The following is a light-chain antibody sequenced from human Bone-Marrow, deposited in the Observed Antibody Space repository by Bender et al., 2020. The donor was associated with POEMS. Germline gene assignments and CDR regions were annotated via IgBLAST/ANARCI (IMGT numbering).Light chain of an antibody. CDR3: SAWDDRLSGWV. Sequence: QSVVTQPPSLSEAPRQRVTISCSVSSSNIGNHGVNWSQQLPGEAPKLLIYYDDLLTPGVSDRFSASKSGTSTSRAISELQSEDEALYYCSAWDDRLSGWVFGGGTKLTGL. CDR2: YDD. V-gene: IGLV1-36*01. CDR1: SSNIGNHG. J-gene: IGLJ3*02.